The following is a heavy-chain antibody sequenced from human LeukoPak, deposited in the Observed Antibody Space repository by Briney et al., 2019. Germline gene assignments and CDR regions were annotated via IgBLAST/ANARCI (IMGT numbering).Heavy chain of an antibody. J-gene: IGHJ4*02. Sequence: GGSLRLSCAASGFTFSNYAMSWVRQAPGKGLEWVSVISGSGGWTYYADFVKGRFTISRDSSKNTLSLQMNSLRAGDTAVYYCAKLTVDTPIVGSFFDFWGQGTLVTVSS. CDR2: ISGSGGWT. CDR3: AKLTVDTPIVGSFFDF. CDR1: GFTFSNYA. V-gene: IGHV3-23*01. D-gene: IGHD5-18*01.